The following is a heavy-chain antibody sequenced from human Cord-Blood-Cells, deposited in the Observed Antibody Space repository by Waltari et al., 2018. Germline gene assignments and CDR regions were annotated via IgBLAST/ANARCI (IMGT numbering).Heavy chain of an antibody. J-gene: IGHJ6*03. CDR3: ARHVPRRYYFIYYYMDV. Sequence: LQLQESGPGLVKPSETLSLTCTVSGGSISSSSYYWGRIRQPPGEGLEWIGSIYYSGSTSYNPSLKGRVPRSVDTSKNQFSLKLSSGTAADTAVYYCARHVPRRYYFIYYYMDVWGKGTTVTVSS. D-gene: IGHD3-3*01. CDR1: GGSISSSSYY. V-gene: IGHV4-39*01. CDR2: IYYSGST.